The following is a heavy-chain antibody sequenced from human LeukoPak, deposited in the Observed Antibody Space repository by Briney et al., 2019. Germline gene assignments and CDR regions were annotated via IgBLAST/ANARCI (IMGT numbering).Heavy chain of an antibody. CDR3: ARTTEGGYTYGYFYYYYMDV. Sequence: ASVKVSCKASGYTFIDYYMHWVRQAPGQGLGWLGCINPNSGGRNYAQKFQGRVTMTRDTSISTAYMELSRLRSDDTAVYYCARTTEGGYTYGYFYYYYMDVWGKGTTVTISS. CDR2: INPNSGGR. V-gene: IGHV1-2*02. J-gene: IGHJ6*03. D-gene: IGHD5-18*01. CDR1: GYTFIDYY.